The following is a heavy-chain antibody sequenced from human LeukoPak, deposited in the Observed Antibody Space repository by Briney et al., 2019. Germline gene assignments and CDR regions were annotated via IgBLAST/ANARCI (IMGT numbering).Heavy chain of an antibody. CDR2: ITSDGSST. V-gene: IGHV3-74*01. CDR3: TRDEAVGAPFDY. J-gene: IGHJ4*02. Sequence: PGGSLRLSCVASGFTFSNYWMHWVRQAPGKGLVWVSRITSDGSSTSYADSVKGRFTISRDNAKNTLYLHMNSLRVEDTAVYYCTRDEAVGAPFDYWGQGTLVTVSS. CDR1: GFTFSNYW. D-gene: IGHD1-26*01.